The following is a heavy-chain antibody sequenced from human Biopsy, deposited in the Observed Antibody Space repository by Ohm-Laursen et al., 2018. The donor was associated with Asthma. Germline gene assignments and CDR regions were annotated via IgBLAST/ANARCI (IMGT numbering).Heavy chain of an antibody. CDR1: GGTFNTYV. V-gene: IGHV1-69*13. D-gene: IGHD2-2*01. CDR2: LNPVFGTT. CDR3: ARKAGSCISRTCYSLDF. Sequence: ASVKVSCKSLGGTFNTYVIGWVRQAPGQGLEWMGGLNPVFGTTTYPQKFQDRVTITADDSTSTVYMELSSLRSEDTAVYYCARKAGSCISRTCYSLDFWGRGTLVTVSS. J-gene: IGHJ4*02.